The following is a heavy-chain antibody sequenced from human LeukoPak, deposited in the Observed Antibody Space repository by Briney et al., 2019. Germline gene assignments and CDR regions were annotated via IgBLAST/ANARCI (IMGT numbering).Heavy chain of an antibody. J-gene: IGHJ4*02. Sequence: AETLSLTCTVSGGSISSYYWSWIRQPPGKGLEWIGYIYYSGTNYNPSLNSRVTISLDTSKNQFSLKVNSVTAADTAVYYCARGDTGYSSSSYWGQGTLVTVSS. CDR1: GGSISSYY. V-gene: IGHV4-59*01. CDR2: IYYSGT. D-gene: IGHD6-13*01. CDR3: ARGDTGYSSSSY.